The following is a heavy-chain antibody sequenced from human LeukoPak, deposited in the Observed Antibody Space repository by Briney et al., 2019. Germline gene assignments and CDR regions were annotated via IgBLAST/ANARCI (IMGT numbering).Heavy chain of an antibody. J-gene: IGHJ4*02. D-gene: IGHD6-19*01. CDR2: INPSGGST. Sequence: ASVTVSFKASGYTFTSYYMHWVRQAPGQGLEWMGIINPSGGSTSYAQKFQGRVTMTRDTSISTSYMELSRLRSDDTAIYYCARDPRIAVAGKYFDYWGQGTLVTVSS. CDR3: ARDPRIAVAGKYFDY. CDR1: GYTFTSYY. V-gene: IGHV1-46*01.